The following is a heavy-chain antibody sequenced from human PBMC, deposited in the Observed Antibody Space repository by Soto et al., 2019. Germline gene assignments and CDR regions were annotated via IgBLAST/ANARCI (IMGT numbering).Heavy chain of an antibody. V-gene: IGHV1-69*13. J-gene: IGHJ4*02. CDR3: ARIWNFYYFDY. CDR2: IIPIFGTA. D-gene: IGHD1-7*01. CDR1: GGTFSSYA. Sequence: SVKVSGKASGGTFSSYAISWVRQAPGQGLEWMGGIIPIFGTASYAQKFQGRVTITADESTSTAYMELSSLRSEDTAVYYCARIWNFYYFDYWGQGTLVTVSS.